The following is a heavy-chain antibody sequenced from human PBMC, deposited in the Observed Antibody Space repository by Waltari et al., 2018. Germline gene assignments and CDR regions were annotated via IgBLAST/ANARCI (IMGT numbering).Heavy chain of an antibody. Sequence: EVQLVQSGAEMREPGTTVKISCKLSGDTFTNYYIYWVRQAPGQGLQWLGREWMGFLDPETGETIYVDKFQDRMTMTADTLMDTAYMELRSVRSEDTAVYYCATVRSLDVLEIWGPGTTVIVSS. CDR2: LDPETGET. V-gene: IGHV1-69-2*01. D-gene: IGHD3-10*01. J-gene: IGHJ3*02. CDR1: GDTFTNYY. CDR3: ATVRSLDVLEI.